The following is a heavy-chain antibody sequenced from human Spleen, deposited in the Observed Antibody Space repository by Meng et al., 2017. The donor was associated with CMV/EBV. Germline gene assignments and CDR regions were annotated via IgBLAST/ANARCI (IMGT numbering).Heavy chain of an antibody. V-gene: IGHV3-53*01. CDR3: AKATSRYGSGSYSFDY. D-gene: IGHD3-10*01. Sequence: GESLKISCAASGFTFSSYSMNWVRQAPGKGLEWVSVIYRGGSTHYADSVKGRFTISRDNSKNTLFLQMNSLRAEDTAVYYCAKATSRYGSGSYSFDYWGQGTTVTVSS. J-gene: IGHJ4*03. CDR2: IYRGGST. CDR1: GFTFSSYS.